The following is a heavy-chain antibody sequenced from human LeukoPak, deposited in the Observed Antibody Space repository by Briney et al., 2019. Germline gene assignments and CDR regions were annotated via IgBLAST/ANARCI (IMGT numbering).Heavy chain of an antibody. CDR3: ARAKGGYSYGSPFYRDAFDI. Sequence: SETLSLTCAVYGGSFRGYYWSWIRHPPGKGLEWIGEINHSGSTNYNPSLKSRVTISVDTSKNQFSLKLSSVTAADTAVYYCARAKGGYSYGSPFYRDAFDIWGQGTMVTVSS. CDR1: GGSFRGYY. V-gene: IGHV4-34*01. D-gene: IGHD5-18*01. CDR2: INHSGST. J-gene: IGHJ3*02.